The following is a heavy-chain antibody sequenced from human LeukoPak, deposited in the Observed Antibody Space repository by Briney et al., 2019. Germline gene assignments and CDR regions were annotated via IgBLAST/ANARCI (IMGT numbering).Heavy chain of an antibody. CDR1: GFTFSSYA. CDR2: ISYDGSNK. D-gene: IGHD3-10*01. V-gene: IGHV3-30-3*01. CDR3: ASDRVLLWFGELNY. Sequence: PGRSLRLSCAASGFTFSSYAMHWVRQAPGKGLGREAVISYDGSNKYYADSVKRRFTISRDNSKSTLYLQMNSLRAEDTAVYYCASDRVLLWFGELNYWGQGTLVTVSS. J-gene: IGHJ4*02.